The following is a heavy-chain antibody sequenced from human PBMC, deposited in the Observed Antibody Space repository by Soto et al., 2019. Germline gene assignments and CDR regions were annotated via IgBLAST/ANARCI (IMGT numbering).Heavy chain of an antibody. CDR3: AKDTTYDFWSGPDY. J-gene: IGHJ4*02. CDR2: ISGSGGST. V-gene: IGHV3-23*01. CDR1: GFTFSSYA. Sequence: EVQLLESGGGLVQPGGSLRLSCAASGFTFSSYAMSWVRQAPGKGLEWVSAISGSGGSTYYADSVKGRFTISRDNSKNTLDLQMNSLRAEDTAVYYCAKDTTYDFWSGPDYWGQGTLVTVSS. D-gene: IGHD3-3*01.